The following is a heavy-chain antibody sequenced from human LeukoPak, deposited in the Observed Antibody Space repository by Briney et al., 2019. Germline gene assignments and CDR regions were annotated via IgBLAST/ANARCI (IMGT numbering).Heavy chain of an antibody. J-gene: IGHJ4*02. CDR2: IYYSGST. V-gene: IGHV4-59*01. CDR3: ARESYSSGTDY. CDR1: GGSFSGYY. Sequence: PSETLSLTCAVYGGSFSGYYWSWIRQPPGKGLEWIGYIYYSGSTNYNPSPKSRVTISVDTSKNQFSLKLSSVTAADTAVYYCARESYSSGTDYWGQGTLVTVSS. D-gene: IGHD6-19*01.